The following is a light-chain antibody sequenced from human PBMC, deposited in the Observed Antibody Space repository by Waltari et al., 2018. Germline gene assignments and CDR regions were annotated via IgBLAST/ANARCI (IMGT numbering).Light chain of an antibody. Sequence: QSVLTQPPSASGTPGQRVAISCSGTRSNIGSNSVHWYQQLPGTAPKLLTHGNNQRASGVPDRFSGSKSGTSASLAISGLQSEDEAHYYCAAWDASLNGWVFGGGTKLTVL. CDR1: RSNIGSNS. J-gene: IGLJ3*02. V-gene: IGLV1-44*01. CDR2: GNN. CDR3: AAWDASLNGWV.